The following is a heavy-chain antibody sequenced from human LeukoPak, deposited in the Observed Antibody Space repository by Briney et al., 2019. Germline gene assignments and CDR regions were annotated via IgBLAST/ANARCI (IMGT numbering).Heavy chain of an antibody. CDR2: INPNSGGT. J-gene: IGHJ4*02. CDR3: AREYSSSWTTFDY. V-gene: IGHV1-2*02. D-gene: IGHD6-13*01. CDR1: GYTFTGYY. Sequence: ASVNVSCKASGYTFTGYYMHWVRQAPGQGLEWMGWINPNSGGTNYAQKFQGRVTMTRDTSISTAYMEVSRLRSDDTAVYYCAREYSSSWTTFDYWGQGTLVTVSS.